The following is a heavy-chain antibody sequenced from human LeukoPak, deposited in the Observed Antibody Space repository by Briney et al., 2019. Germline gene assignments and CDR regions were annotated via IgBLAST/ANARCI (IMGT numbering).Heavy chain of an antibody. D-gene: IGHD1-14*01. J-gene: IGHJ4*02. CDR1: GFTFSTYG. CDR2: ISAGGGNT. CDR3: AKEYSVRNQFDY. V-gene: IGHV3-23*01. Sequence: GGSLRLSCAASGFTFSTYGMNWVRQAPGKGLEWVSAISAGGGNTYYADSVEGRFTISRDNSKNTLFLEMNSLRAEDTAVYYCAKEYSVRNQFDYWGQGTLVAVSS.